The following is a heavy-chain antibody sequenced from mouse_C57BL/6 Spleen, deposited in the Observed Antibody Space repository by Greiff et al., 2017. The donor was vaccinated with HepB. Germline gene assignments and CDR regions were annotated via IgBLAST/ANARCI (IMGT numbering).Heavy chain of an antibody. J-gene: IGHJ3*01. V-gene: IGHV1-55*01. CDR3: AREGTTVEAY. CDR1: GYTFTSYW. CDR2: IYPGSGST. Sequence: VQLQQPGAELVKPGASVKMSCKASGYTFTSYWLTWVKQRPGQGLEWIGDIYPGSGSTNYNEKFKSKATLTVDTSSSTAYMQLSRLTSGDSAVYYCAREGTTVEAYWGQGTLVTVSA. D-gene: IGHD1-1*01.